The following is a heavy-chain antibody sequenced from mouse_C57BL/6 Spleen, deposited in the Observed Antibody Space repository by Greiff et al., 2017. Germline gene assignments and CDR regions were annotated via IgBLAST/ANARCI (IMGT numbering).Heavy chain of an antibody. CDR2: INPNNGGT. V-gene: IGHV1-22*01. J-gene: IGHJ3*01. CDR1: GYTFTDYN. CDR3: ASGGDGYPFAY. Sequence: VQLKESGPELVKPGASVKMSCKASGYTFTDYNMHWVKQSHGKSLEWIGYINPNNGGTSYNQKFKGKATLTVNKSSSTAYMELRSLTSEDSAVYYCASGGDGYPFAYWGQGTLVTVSA. D-gene: IGHD2-3*01.